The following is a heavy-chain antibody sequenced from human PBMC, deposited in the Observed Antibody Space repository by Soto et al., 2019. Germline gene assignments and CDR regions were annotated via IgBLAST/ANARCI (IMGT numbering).Heavy chain of an antibody. CDR1: GGSISSSIGY. D-gene: IGHD2-8*02. CDR3: ARLKYTGGSKYYFDY. J-gene: IGHJ4*02. Sequence: PSETMSVTCTVSGGSISSSIGYWAWIRQPPGKGLDWIGSIYYSGSTYYNPSLKSRVTISVDTSNNQFSLKLSSVTAADTAFYYCARLKYTGGSKYYFDYWGQGALVTVSS. V-gene: IGHV4-39*01. CDR2: IYYSGST.